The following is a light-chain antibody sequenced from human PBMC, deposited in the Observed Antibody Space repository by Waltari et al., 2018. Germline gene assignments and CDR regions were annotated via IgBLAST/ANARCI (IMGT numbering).Light chain of an antibody. CDR1: QRLSRTSSYKNW. CDR2: WAS. Sequence: DIVLTQSPDTLDLCLGEGGSINSKIRQRLSRTSSYKNWLAWYQQKPGQPPNLLIYWASARASGVPVRFSGGGSETNFTLAISSLQAEDVAVYYCQQYHTTPLTFGGGTKVEIK. CDR3: QQYHTTPLT. J-gene: IGKJ4*01. V-gene: IGKV4-1*01.